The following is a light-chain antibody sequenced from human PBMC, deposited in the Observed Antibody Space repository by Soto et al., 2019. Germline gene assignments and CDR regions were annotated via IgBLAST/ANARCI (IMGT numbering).Light chain of an antibody. CDR3: CSYAGTGTWV. V-gene: IGLV2-23*01. CDR2: EGS. Sequence: QSALTQPASVSGSPGQSITISCTGTSSDVGSYVSWYQQHPGKAPKLMIYEGSKRPSGVSHRFSGSKSGNTSSLTISGLQAEDEADYYCCSYAGTGTWVFGGGTKVTVL. CDR1: SSDVGSY. J-gene: IGLJ3*02.